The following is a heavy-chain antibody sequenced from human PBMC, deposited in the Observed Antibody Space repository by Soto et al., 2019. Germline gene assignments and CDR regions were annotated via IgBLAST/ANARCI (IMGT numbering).Heavy chain of an antibody. CDR1: GGAVRSGSYA. CDR2: IYFTGST. J-gene: IGHJ4*02. D-gene: IGHD1-26*01. V-gene: IGHV4-61*01. Sequence: SEALSVTGPVSGGAVRSGSYAWSWIRQPPGKGLEWIGYIYFTGSTNYSPSLNSRVTISVDRSKSQVFLNLRYVTAADSALYYCARGEAATFEYWGQGAQV. CDR3: ARGEAATFEY.